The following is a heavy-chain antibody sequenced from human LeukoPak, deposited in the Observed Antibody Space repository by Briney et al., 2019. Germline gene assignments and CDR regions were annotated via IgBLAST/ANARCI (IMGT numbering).Heavy chain of an antibody. J-gene: IGHJ4*02. CDR1: GDSITTYY. V-gene: IGHV4-59*01. CDR3: ATAPHTYHFDY. CDR2: IYYTGNT. Sequence: SETLSLTCTVSGDSITTYYWSWIRQPPGKGLEWIAYIYYTGNTNYNPSLKSRVTISVDTSKNQISLELSSVTAADTAVYYCATAPHTYHFDYWGQGTLVTVSS.